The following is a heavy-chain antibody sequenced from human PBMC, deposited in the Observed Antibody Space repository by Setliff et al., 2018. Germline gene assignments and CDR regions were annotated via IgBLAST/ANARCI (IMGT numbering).Heavy chain of an antibody. Sequence: PGGSLRLSCAASGFTFSSYAMTWVRQAPGKGLRWVSAISGSGGSTYYADSVKGRFTISRDNSKNTLYLQMNSLRAEDPAVYYCAKNGFGVVALGVKNWFDPWGQGTLVTVSS. CDR1: GFTFSSYA. D-gene: IGHD3-10*01. CDR2: ISGSGGST. J-gene: IGHJ5*02. V-gene: IGHV3-23*01. CDR3: AKNGFGVVALGVKNWFDP.